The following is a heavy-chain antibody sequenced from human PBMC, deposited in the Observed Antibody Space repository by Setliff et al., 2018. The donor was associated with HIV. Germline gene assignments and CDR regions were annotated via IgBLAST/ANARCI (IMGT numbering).Heavy chain of an antibody. CDR2: INAGNGNT. V-gene: IGHV1-3*01. CDR3: ARDLRGDRSGWFFDY. Sequence: PSVKVSCKASGYTFTSYAMHWVRQAPGQRLEWMGWINAGNGNTKYSQKFQGRVTIIRDTSASTAYMELSSLRSEDTAVYYCARDLRGDRSGWFFDYWGQGTLVTVS. D-gene: IGHD6-19*01. J-gene: IGHJ4*02. CDR1: GYTFTSYA.